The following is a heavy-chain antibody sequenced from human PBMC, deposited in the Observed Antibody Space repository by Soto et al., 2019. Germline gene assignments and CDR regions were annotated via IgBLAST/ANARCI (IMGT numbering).Heavy chain of an antibody. V-gene: IGHV4-39*01. CDR3: ARRYGWLYFDY. D-gene: IGHD6-19*01. J-gene: IGHJ4*02. CDR2: IFYSGST. Sequence: QLQLQESGPGLVKPWETLSLTCTVSGDSISSSNYFWGWIRQPPGKGLEWIGTIFYSGSTYYNPSLKSRVTISVDTSKNQFSLGLISVTAADTALYYCARRYGWLYFDYWGQGSLVTVSS. CDR1: GDSISSSNYF.